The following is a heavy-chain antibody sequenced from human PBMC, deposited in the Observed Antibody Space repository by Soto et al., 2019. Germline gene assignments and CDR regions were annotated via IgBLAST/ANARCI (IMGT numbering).Heavy chain of an antibody. J-gene: IGHJ6*02. V-gene: IGHV4-31*03. D-gene: IGHD1-1*01. Sequence: SETLSLTCTVSGGSISSGGYYWSWIRQHPGKGLERIGYIYYSGSTYYNPSLKSRVTISVDTSKNQFSLKLSSVTAADTAVYYCARDRTGTEDYYYYGMDVWGQGTTVTVSS. CDR3: ARDRTGTEDYYYYGMDV. CDR1: GGSISSGGYY. CDR2: IYYSGST.